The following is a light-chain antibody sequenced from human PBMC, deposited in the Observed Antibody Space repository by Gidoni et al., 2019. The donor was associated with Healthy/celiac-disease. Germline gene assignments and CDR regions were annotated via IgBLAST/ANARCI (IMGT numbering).Light chain of an antibody. J-gene: IGKJ2*01. Sequence: DIQMTQSPSTLSASVGDRVTITCRASQSISSWLAWYQQKPGKAPKLLIYKASSLESGVPSRFSGSGSGTEFTLTLSSLQPDYFATYYCQQYNSYSYPFGQGTKLEIK. CDR2: KAS. V-gene: IGKV1-5*03. CDR1: QSISSW. CDR3: QQYNSYSYP.